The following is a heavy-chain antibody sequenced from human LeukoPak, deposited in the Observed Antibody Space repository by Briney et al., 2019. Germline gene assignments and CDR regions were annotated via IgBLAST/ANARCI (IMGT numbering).Heavy chain of an antibody. CDR2: INPSGGST. CDR3: ARSSRITMIVVVTKGGFDY. CDR1: GYTFTSYY. V-gene: IGHV1-46*01. Sequence: ASVKVSCKASGYTFTSYYMHWVRQAPGQGLEWMGIINPSGGSTSYAQKFQGRVTMTRDTSTSTVYMELSSLRSEDTAVYYCARSSRITMIVVVTKGGFDYWGQGTLVTVCS. D-gene: IGHD3-22*01. J-gene: IGHJ4*02.